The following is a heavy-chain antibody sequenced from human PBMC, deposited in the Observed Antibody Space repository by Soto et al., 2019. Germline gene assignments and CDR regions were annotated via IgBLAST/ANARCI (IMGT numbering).Heavy chain of an antibody. D-gene: IGHD3-9*01. CDR2: INHSGST. CDR3: ARDSVLRYFDWLLAYFDY. J-gene: IGHJ4*02. V-gene: IGHV4-34*01. Sequence: ETLSLTCAVYGGSFSGYYWSWIRQPPGKGLEWIGEINHSGSTNYNPSLKSRVTISVDTSKNHFSLKLSSVTAADTAVYYCARDSVLRYFDWLLAYFDYWGQGTLVTVSS. CDR1: GGSFSGYY.